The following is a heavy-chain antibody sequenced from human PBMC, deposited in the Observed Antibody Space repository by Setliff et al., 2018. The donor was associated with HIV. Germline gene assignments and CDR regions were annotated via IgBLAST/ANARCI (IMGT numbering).Heavy chain of an antibody. Sequence: SVKVSCKPSGGTFNNFAISWVRQAPGQGLEWMGGIIPMFGRVNYAQKFQGRVTFTADKSTSTAYMELNSLRSEDTAVYYCARAQGYCGGECYYHFDYWGQGTLVTVSS. CDR2: IIPMFGRV. D-gene: IGHD2-21*01. J-gene: IGHJ4*02. CDR1: GGTFNNFA. V-gene: IGHV1-69*06. CDR3: ARAQGYCGGECYYHFDY.